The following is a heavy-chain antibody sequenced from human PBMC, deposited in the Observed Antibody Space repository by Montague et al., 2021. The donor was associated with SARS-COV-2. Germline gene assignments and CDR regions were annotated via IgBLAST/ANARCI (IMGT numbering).Heavy chain of an antibody. Sequence: SLRLSCAASGFTFTSYSMNWVRQAPGKGLEALSVTSSDGSYKYYAGSVKGRFTISRDNSRNTLYLQMNSLRPEDTAVYYCARDLLRHKGGFDSWGQGTLVTVSS. V-gene: IGHV3-30-3*01. CDR1: GFTFTSYS. J-gene: IGHJ4*02. CDR2: TSSDGSYK. D-gene: IGHD2/OR15-2a*01. CDR3: ARDLLRHKGGFDS.